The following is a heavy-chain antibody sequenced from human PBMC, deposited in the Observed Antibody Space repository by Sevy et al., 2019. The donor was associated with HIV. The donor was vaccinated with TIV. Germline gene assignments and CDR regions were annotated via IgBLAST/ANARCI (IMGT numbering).Heavy chain of an antibody. V-gene: IGHV3-21*01. D-gene: IGHD3-10*01. CDR1: GFTFSTYT. CDR2: ISFSSNYI. Sequence: GGSLRLSCAASGFTFSTYTMSWVRQAPGKGLEWVSSISFSSNYIYYADSVKGRFTISRDNAKNSLYLRMSSLRAEDTAVYYCARPYGSGSWEAFDIWGQGTMVTVSS. J-gene: IGHJ3*02. CDR3: ARPYGSGSWEAFDI.